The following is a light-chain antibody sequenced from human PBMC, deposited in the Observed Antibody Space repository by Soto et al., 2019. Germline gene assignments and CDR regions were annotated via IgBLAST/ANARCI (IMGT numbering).Light chain of an antibody. Sequence: DIQVTQSPSSLSASVGDRVTITCRASQSIGTYLNWYHQKPGKAPQLLIYGASTLQSGVPSRFSASGSGTRFTLTINSLQPEDFGTYSCQQSYSTPTFGQGTKVDIK. CDR2: GAS. CDR3: QQSYSTPT. CDR1: QSIGTY. V-gene: IGKV1-39*01. J-gene: IGKJ1*01.